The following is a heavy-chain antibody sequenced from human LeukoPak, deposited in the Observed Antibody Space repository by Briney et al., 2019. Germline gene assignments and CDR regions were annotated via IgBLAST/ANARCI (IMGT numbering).Heavy chain of an antibody. J-gene: IGHJ6*03. CDR2: IYYSGST. CDR1: GGSISSYY. Sequence: PSETLSLTCTVSGGSISSYYWSWIRQPPGKGLEWIGYIYYSGSTNYNPSLKSRVTISVDTSKNQFSLKLSSVTAADTAVYYCARVGQPPLHYSYYYVDVWGKGTTVTVSS. CDR3: ARVGQPPLHYSYYYVDV. V-gene: IGHV4-59*01. D-gene: IGHD3-10*01.